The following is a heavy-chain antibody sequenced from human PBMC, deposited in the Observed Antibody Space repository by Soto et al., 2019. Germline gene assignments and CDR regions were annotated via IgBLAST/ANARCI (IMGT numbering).Heavy chain of an antibody. V-gene: IGHV1-69*01. D-gene: IGHD4-4*01. CDR2: IIPIFGTA. Sequence: QVQLVQSGAEVKKPGSSVKVSCKASGGTFSSYAISWVRQAPGQGLEWMGGIIPIFGTANYAQKFQGRVTITADESTSTAYMELRSLRSQDTAVYYCARDALSTVTNYYYYYGMDVWGQGTTVTVSS. CDR1: GGTFSSYA. J-gene: IGHJ6*02. CDR3: ARDALSTVTNYYYYYGMDV.